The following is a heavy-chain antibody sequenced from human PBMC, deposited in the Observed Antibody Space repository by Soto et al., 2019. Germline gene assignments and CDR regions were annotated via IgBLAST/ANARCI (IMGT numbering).Heavy chain of an antibody. Sequence: QIQLVQSGAEVKKPGASVKVSCRASGYTFTGYYLHWVRQAPGQGLEWMGWVNPISGDTNYAQKFQDRVISTRDRSITTVHMELSRLRSDDTAVYYCAREEGFRITMDRGRWFDPWVQGTLVTVSS. CDR1: GYTFTGYY. D-gene: IGHD3-10*01. J-gene: IGHJ5*02. CDR3: AREEGFRITMDRGRWFDP. V-gene: IGHV1-2*01. CDR2: VNPISGDT.